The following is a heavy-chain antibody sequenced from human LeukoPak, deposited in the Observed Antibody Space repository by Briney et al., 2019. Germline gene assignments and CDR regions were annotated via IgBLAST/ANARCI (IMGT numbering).Heavy chain of an antibody. J-gene: IGHJ6*03. Sequence: PSETLSLTCTVSGGSISSYYWSWIRQPPGKGLEWIGYIYTSGSTNYNPSLKSRVTISVDASKNQFSLKLSSVTAADTAVYYCARQVGYYYCYYMDVWGKGTTVTVSS. V-gene: IGHV4-4*09. CDR1: GGSISSYY. CDR2: IYTSGST. D-gene: IGHD1-26*01. CDR3: ARQVGYYYCYYMDV.